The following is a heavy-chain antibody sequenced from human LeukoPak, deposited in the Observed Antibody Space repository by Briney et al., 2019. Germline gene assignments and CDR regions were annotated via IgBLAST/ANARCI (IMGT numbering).Heavy chain of an antibody. CDR3: VRDVGAVRGEVYFDY. CDR2: ITGSGPYI. J-gene: IGHJ4*02. CDR1: GFTFSTFA. Sequence: GGSLRLSCAASGFTFSTFAMHWVRQSPGKGLEWVSSITGSGPYILYADSVKRRFTISRDNAKNSLYLQMNSLRAEDTAIYYCVRDVGAVRGEVYFDYWGQGTLVTVSS. D-gene: IGHD3-16*01. V-gene: IGHV3-21*01.